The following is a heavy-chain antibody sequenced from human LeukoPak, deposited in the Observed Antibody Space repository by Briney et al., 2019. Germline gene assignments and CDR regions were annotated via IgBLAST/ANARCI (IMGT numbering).Heavy chain of an antibody. Sequence: GGSLRLSCAASGFTLSSYAMSWVRQAPGKGLEWVSAISGSGGSTYYADSVKGRFTISRDNSKNTLYLQMNSLRAEDTAVYYCARDLVVVAASYWGQGTLVTVSS. J-gene: IGHJ4*02. CDR1: GFTLSSYA. CDR3: ARDLVVVAASY. D-gene: IGHD2-15*01. CDR2: ISGSGGST. V-gene: IGHV3-23*01.